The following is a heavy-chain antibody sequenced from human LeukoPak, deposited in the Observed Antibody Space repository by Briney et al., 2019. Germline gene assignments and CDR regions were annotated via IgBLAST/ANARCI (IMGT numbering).Heavy chain of an antibody. Sequence: PSETLSLTCTVSGGSISSSSYYWGWIRQPPGKGLEWIGSIYYSGGTYYNPSLKSRVTISVDTSKNQFSLELSSVTAADTAVYYCAGGGSITMVRGVKSPKFDPWGQGTLVTVSS. CDR2: IYYSGGT. CDR1: GGSISSSSYY. V-gene: IGHV4-39*01. D-gene: IGHD3-10*01. J-gene: IGHJ5*02. CDR3: AGGGSITMVRGVKSPKFDP.